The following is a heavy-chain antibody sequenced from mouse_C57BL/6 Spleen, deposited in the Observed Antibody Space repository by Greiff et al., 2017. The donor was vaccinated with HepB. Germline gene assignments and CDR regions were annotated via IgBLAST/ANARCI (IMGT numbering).Heavy chain of an antibody. CDR3: ASERHGNRYFRG. CDR2: IHPNSGST. D-gene: IGHD2-1*01. CDR1: GYTFTSYW. V-gene: IGHV1-64*01. Sequence: QVQLQQPGAELVKPGASVTLSCKASGYTFTSYWMHWVKQRPGQGLEWIGMIHPNSGSTNYNEKFKSKATLTVDKSSSTAYMQLSSLTSEDSAVCYCASERHGNRYFRGWATGATVTVSS. J-gene: IGHJ1*03.